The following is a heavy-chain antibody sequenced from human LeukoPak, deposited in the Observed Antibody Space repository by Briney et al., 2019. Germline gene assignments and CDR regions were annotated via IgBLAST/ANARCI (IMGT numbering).Heavy chain of an antibody. Sequence: PSETLSLTCAVYGGSFSGYYWSWIRQSPGKGLEWIGEINHSGSTNYGPSLKSRVTISRDTSKNQFSLKLNSVTAADTAVYYCATTQGYWGQGTLVTVSS. CDR2: INHSGST. J-gene: IGHJ4*02. V-gene: IGHV4-34*01. CDR1: GGSFSGYY. CDR3: ATTQGY.